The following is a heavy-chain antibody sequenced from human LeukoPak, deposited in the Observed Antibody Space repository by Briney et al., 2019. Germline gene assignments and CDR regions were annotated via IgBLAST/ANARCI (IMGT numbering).Heavy chain of an antibody. CDR1: GYTFTSYG. CDR3: ARVDVVVVAATHFAPWYFDL. V-gene: IGHV1-18*01. CDR2: ISAYNGNT. J-gene: IGHJ2*01. D-gene: IGHD2-15*01. Sequence: ASVKVSCKASGYTFTSYGISWVRQAPGQGLEWMGWISAYNGNTNYAQKLQSRVTMTTDTSTSTAYMELRSLRSDDTAVYYCARVDVVVVAATHFAPWYFDLWGRGTLVTVSS.